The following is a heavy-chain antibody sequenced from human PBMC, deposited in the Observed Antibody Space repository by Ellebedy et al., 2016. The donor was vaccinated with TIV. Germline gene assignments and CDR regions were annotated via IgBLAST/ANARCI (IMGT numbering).Heavy chain of an antibody. D-gene: IGHD1-14*01. V-gene: IGHV3-7*01. CDR1: GFTFSSYW. Sequence: GESLKISXAASGFTFSSYWMSWVRQAPGKGLEWVANIKQDGSEKYYVDSVKGRFTISRDNAKNSLYLQMNSLRAEDTAVYYCARDGEPIPTGPEIYYFDYWGQGTLVTVSS. J-gene: IGHJ4*02. CDR3: ARDGEPIPTGPEIYYFDY. CDR2: IKQDGSEK.